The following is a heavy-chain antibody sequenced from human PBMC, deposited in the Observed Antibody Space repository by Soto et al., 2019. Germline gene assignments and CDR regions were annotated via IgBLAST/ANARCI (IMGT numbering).Heavy chain of an antibody. D-gene: IGHD3-9*01. J-gene: IGHJ6*02. CDR3: ARDHPPQLRYFYWLLYGKGDVHYYYGMDV. CDR2: IKQDGSEK. V-gene: IGHV3-7*03. CDR1: GFTFSSYW. Sequence: PGGSLRLSCAASGFTFSSYWMSWVRQAPGKGLEWVANIKQDGSEKYYVDSVKGRFTISRDNAKNSLYLQMNSLRAEDTAVYYCARDHPPQLRYFYWLLYGKGDVHYYYGMDVWGQGTTVTVSS.